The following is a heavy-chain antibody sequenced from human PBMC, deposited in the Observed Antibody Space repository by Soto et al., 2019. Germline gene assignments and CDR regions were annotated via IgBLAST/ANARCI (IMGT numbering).Heavy chain of an antibody. V-gene: IGHV3-23*01. Sequence: GGSLRLSCAASGFTFSSYAMSWVRQAPGKGLEWVSAISGSGGSTYYADSVKGRFTISRDNSKNTLYLQMNSLRAEDTAVYYCAKDQEGYCSGGSCYRSFDYWGQGTLVTVSS. CDR3: AKDQEGYCSGGSCYRSFDY. CDR1: GFTFSSYA. CDR2: ISGSGGST. J-gene: IGHJ4*02. D-gene: IGHD2-15*01.